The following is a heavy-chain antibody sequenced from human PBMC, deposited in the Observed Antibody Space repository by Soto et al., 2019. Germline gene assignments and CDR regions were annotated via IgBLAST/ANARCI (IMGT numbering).Heavy chain of an antibody. CDR3: AKDLEQLPDYYYYGMDV. V-gene: IGHV3-23*01. CDR2: ISGSGGST. D-gene: IGHD6-13*01. Sequence: QAGGSLRLSCAASGFTFSSYAMSWVRQAPGKGLEWVSAISGSGGSTYYADSVKGRFTISRDNSKNTLYLQMNSLRAEDTAVYYCAKDLEQLPDYYYYGMDVWGQGTTVTVSS. CDR1: GFTFSSYA. J-gene: IGHJ6*02.